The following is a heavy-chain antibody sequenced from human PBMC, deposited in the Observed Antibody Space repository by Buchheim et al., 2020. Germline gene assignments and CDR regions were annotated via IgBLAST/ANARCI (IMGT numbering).Heavy chain of an antibody. Sequence: EVQLVESGGGQVKPGGSLRVSCAASGFTFSSESMNWVRQAPGKGLEWVSAISGSGGSTYYADSVKGRFTISRDNSKNTLYLQMNSLRAEDTAVYYCAKVRGYSYGPSGYWGQGTL. CDR2: ISGSGGST. CDR3: AKVRGYSYGPSGY. V-gene: IGHV3-23*04. CDR1: GFTFSSES. J-gene: IGHJ4*02. D-gene: IGHD5-18*01.